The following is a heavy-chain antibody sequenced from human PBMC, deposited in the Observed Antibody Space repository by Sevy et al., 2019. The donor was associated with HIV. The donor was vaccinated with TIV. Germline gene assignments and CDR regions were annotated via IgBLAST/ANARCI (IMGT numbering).Heavy chain of an antibody. J-gene: IGHJ4*02. V-gene: IGHV4-4*07. Sequence: SETLSLTCTVSGGSISDYYWTWIRQPAGKGLEWLGRIYISGSTEYNTSLKSRVPMSLDTSKNTFSLKLTSMTAADTAVYYCARGPQSCNSVSCYSALSWGQGILVTVSS. CDR3: ARGPQSCNSVSCYSALS. CDR2: IYISGST. D-gene: IGHD2-15*01. CDR1: GGSISDYY.